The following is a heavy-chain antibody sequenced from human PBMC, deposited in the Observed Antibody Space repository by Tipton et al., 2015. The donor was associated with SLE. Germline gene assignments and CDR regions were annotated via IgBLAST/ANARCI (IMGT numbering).Heavy chain of an antibody. CDR2: IYPGDSDA. Sequence: VQLVQSGAEVKKPGESVKISCKASGYNFNTYWIGWVRHTPGRGLEFMGIIYPGDSDARLSPSFQGQVTISADTSISTTFLQWSSLKASDSAMYYCARRHNGGNPDYWGQGTLVTVSS. CDR3: ARRHNGGNPDY. D-gene: IGHD4-23*01. J-gene: IGHJ4*01. V-gene: IGHV5-51*03. CDR1: GYNFNTYW.